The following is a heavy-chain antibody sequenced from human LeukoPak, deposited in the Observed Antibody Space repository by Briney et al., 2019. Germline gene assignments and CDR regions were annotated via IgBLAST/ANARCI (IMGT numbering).Heavy chain of an antibody. D-gene: IGHD2-2*01. Sequence: SETLSLTCTVSGGSISSYYWSWIRQPPGKGLEWIGYIYTSGSTNYNPSLKSRVTISVDTSKNQFSLKLSSVTAADTAVYYCARRVPAASPYYYYYMDVWGKGTTVTVSS. J-gene: IGHJ6*03. V-gene: IGHV4-4*09. CDR3: ARRVPAASPYYYYYMDV. CDR2: IYTSGST. CDR1: GGSISSYY.